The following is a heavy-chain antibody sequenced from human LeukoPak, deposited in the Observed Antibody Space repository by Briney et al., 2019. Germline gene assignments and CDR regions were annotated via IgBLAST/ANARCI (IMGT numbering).Heavy chain of an antibody. CDR2: ISSSSNYI. V-gene: IGHV3-21*01. CDR1: GFTFSSYS. J-gene: IGHJ4*02. D-gene: IGHD1-26*01. CDR3: ATLGATPDY. Sequence: GGSLRLSCAASGFTFSSYSMNWVRQAPGKGLEWVSSISSSSNYIYCADSLKGRFIISRDNAKNSLYLQMNSLRAEDTAVYYCATLGATPDYWGQGTLVTVSS.